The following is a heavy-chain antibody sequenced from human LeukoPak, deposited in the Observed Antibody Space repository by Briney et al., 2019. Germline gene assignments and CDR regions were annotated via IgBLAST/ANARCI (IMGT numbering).Heavy chain of an antibody. D-gene: IGHD3-22*01. CDR2: IWYDGSNK. J-gene: IGHJ4*02. CDR1: GFTFSSYG. Sequence: SLRLSCAASGFTFSSYGMHWVRQAPGKGLEWVAVIWYDGSNKYYADSVKGRFTISRDNSKNTLYLQMNSLRAEDTAVYYCARDSPYYYDSSGYYYWGQGTLVTVSS. CDR3: ARDSPYYYDSSGYYY. V-gene: IGHV3-33*01.